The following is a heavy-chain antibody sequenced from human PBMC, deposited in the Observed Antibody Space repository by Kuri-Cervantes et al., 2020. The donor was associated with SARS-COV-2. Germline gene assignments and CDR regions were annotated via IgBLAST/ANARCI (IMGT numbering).Heavy chain of an antibody. CDR1: GFTFRNYS. V-gene: IGHV3-48*01. J-gene: IGHJ5*02. CDR2: ISGSSRTT. Sequence: GGSLRLSCAVSGFTFRNYSLNWVRQAPGKGLEWVSYISGSSRTTFYAESVKGRFTISRDSAKNSLYLQMNSLRAEDTAVYYCARGRRMDYGDYAGWGRMNWFDPWGQGTLVTVSS. D-gene: IGHD4-17*01. CDR3: ARGRRMDYGDYAGWGRMNWFDP.